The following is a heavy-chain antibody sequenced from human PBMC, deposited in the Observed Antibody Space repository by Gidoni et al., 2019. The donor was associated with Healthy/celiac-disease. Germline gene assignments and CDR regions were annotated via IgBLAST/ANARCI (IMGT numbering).Heavy chain of an antibody. V-gene: IGHV3-21*01. Sequence: EVQLVESGGGLVKPGGSLRLSCAGYGFTFSSYSMNWVRQAPGKGLEWVSSISSSSSYIYYADSVKGRFTISRDNAKNSLYLQMNSLRAEDTAVYYCARDSRRVDYWGQGTLVTVSS. CDR1: GFTFSSYS. CDR3: ARDSRRVDY. CDR2: ISSSSSYI. J-gene: IGHJ4*02.